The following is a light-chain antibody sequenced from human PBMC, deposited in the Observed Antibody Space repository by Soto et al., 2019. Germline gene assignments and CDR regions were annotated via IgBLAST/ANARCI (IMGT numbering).Light chain of an antibody. CDR1: SSDVGGYNY. CDR2: EVI. J-gene: IGLJ2*01. V-gene: IGLV2-8*01. Sequence: QSALTQPPSASGSPGQSVTISCTGTSSDVGGYNYVSWYQQHPGKAPKLMIYEVIKRPSGVPDRFASSKSGNTASLTVSGLQAEDEAAYYCSSYAGSNNLVFGGGTKLTV. CDR3: SSYAGSNNLV.